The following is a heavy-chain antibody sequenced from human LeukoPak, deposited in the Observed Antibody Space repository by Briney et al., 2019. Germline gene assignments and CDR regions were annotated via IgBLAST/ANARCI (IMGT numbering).Heavy chain of an antibody. D-gene: IGHD1-26*01. V-gene: IGHV1-24*01. CDR3: ATIGGGSYEYYYYGMDV. J-gene: IGHJ6*02. Sequence: ASVKVSCKVSGYTLTELSMHWVRPAPGKGLEWMGGFDPEDGETIYAQKFQGRVTMTEDTSTDTAYMELSSLRSEDTAVYYCATIGGGSYEYYYYGMDVWGQGTTVTVSS. CDR2: FDPEDGET. CDR1: GYTLTELS.